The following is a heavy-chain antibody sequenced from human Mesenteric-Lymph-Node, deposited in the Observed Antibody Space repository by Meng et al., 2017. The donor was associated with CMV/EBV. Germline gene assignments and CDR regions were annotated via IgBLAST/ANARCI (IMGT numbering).Heavy chain of an antibody. Sequence: AVYGGSFSGYYWSWIRQPPGKGLEWIGEINHSGSTNYNPSLKSRVTISVDTSKNQFSLKLSSVTAADTAVYYCARGDILTGSTENFDYWGQGTLVPSPQ. CDR3: ARGDILTGSTENFDY. V-gene: IGHV4-34*01. CDR2: INHSGST. J-gene: IGHJ4*02. D-gene: IGHD3-9*01. CDR1: GGSFSGYY.